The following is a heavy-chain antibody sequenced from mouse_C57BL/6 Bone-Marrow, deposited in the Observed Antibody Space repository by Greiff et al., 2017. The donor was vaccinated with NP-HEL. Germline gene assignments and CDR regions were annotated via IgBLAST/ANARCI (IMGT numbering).Heavy chain of an antibody. CDR2: ILPGSGST. J-gene: IGHJ3*01. D-gene: IGHD1-1*01. CDR3: ARGLSYYYGSSWFAY. CDR1: GYTFTGYW. Sequence: QVQLQQSGAELMKPGASVKLSCKASGYTFTGYWIDWVKQRPGHGLEWIGEILPGSGSTNYNEKFKGKAPFTADQSSTTADTQLSSLTTEDTAINYEARGLSYYYGSSWFAYGDQGTGVTVSA. V-gene: IGHV1-9*01.